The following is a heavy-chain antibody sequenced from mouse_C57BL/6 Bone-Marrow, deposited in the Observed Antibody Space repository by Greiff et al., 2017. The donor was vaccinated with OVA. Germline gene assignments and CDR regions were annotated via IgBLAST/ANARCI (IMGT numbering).Heavy chain of an antibody. Sequence: EVMLVESEGGLVQPGSSMKLSCTASGFTFSDYYMAWVRQVPEKGLEWVANINYDGSSTYYLDSLKSRFIISRDNAKNILYLQMSSLKSEDTATYYCARDRGHWYFDVWGTGTTVTVSS. CDR2: INYDGSST. V-gene: IGHV5-16*01. J-gene: IGHJ1*03. CDR1: GFTFSDYY. CDR3: ARDRGHWYFDV. D-gene: IGHD3-1*01.